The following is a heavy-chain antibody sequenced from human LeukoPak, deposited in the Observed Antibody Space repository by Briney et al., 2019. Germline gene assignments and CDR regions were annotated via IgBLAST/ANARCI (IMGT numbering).Heavy chain of an antibody. CDR1: GGSFSGYY. CDR3: ASLLAVAGTDAFDY. CDR2: INHSGST. J-gene: IGHJ4*02. Sequence: PSATLSLTCAVYGGSFSGYYWSWIRQPPGKGLEWLGEINHSGSTNYNPSLKSRVTISVDTSKNQFSLKLSSVTAADTAVYYCASLLAVAGTDAFDYWGQGTLVTVSS. D-gene: IGHD6-19*01. V-gene: IGHV4-34*01.